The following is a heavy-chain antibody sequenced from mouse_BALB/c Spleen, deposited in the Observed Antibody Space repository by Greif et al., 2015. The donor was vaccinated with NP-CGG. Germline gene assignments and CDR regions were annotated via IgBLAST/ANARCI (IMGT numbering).Heavy chain of an antibody. J-gene: IGHJ4*01. CDR1: GFSLTGYG. CDR2: LWGDGST. D-gene: IGHD1-1*01. V-gene: IGHV2-6-7*01. CDR3: ARGDYGSSLYYAMDY. Sequence: VKVVESGPGLVAPSQSLSITCTVSGFSLTGYGVNWVRQPPGKGLEWLGMLWGDGSTDYNSALKSRLSISKDNSKSQVFLKMNSRQTDDTAMYYCARGDYGSSLYYAMDYWGQGTSVTVSS.